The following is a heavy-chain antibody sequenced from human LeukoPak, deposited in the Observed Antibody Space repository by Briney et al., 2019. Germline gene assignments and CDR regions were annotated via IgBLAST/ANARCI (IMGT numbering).Heavy chain of an antibody. V-gene: IGHV3-30*02. Sequence: GGSLRLSCAASGFTFSSYGMHWVRQAPGKGLEWVAFIPYDESSKSNADSVKGRFTISRDNSKNTLYLQMNSLRAEDTAVYFCAKDWGWAFDYWGQGTLVTVSS. J-gene: IGHJ4*02. CDR1: GFTFSSYG. CDR2: IPYDESSK. D-gene: IGHD3-16*01. CDR3: AKDWGWAFDY.